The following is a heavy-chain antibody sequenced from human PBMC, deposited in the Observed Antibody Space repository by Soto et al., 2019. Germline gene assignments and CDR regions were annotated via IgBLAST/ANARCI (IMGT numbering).Heavy chain of an antibody. Sequence: NPSETLSLTCSVSGDSVTDYYWNWVRQTPGKALEWIGYFYYSGTTNYNPSLKGRASISVDTSKNQFSLKLTSVTAADTAVYYCIRGGVAAPPHFEFWGQGKLVTVSS. V-gene: IGHV4-59*02. CDR1: GDSVTDYY. CDR2: FYYSGTT. CDR3: IRGGVAAPPHFEF. J-gene: IGHJ4*02. D-gene: IGHD3-16*01.